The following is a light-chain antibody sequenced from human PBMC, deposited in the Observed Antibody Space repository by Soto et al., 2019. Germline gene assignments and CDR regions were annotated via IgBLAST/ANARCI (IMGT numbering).Light chain of an antibody. CDR1: RSIDTF. CDR3: QQTYSALYT. Sequence: DIQMTQSPSSLSASVGDRVTMSCRASRSIDTFVNWYQQRPGKAPKLLISSASILQSGAPSRFSGSGAGTEFTLTINSLQSEDFATYYCQQTYSALYTFGQGTDLEIK. CDR2: SAS. J-gene: IGKJ2*01. V-gene: IGKV1-39*01.